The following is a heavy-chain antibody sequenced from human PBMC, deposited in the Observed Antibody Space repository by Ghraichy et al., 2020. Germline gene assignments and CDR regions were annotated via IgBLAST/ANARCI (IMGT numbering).Heavy chain of an antibody. D-gene: IGHD6-19*01. CDR1: GFSLNISGMS. J-gene: IGHJ4*02. CDR2: IDWDDDK. Sequence: SGPTLVKPTQTLTLTCTFSGFSLNISGMSVSWIRQPPGKALEWLARIDWDDDKYYSTSLKTRLTISKDTSKNQVVLTVTNMDPVDTATYYCVRFRQWLGPYFDYWGQGTLVTVSS. CDR3: VRFRQWLGPYFDY. V-gene: IGHV2-70*11.